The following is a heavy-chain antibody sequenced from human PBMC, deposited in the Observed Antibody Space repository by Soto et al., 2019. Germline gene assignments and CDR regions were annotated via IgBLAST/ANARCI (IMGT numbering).Heavy chain of an antibody. J-gene: IGHJ6*02. D-gene: IGHD2-2*01. CDR1: GFTFRSYR. V-gene: IGHV3-21*04. CDR2: ISSSSSYI. CDR3: ARWGDIVVVPAAHYYYYGMDV. Sequence: GGCLRLSYAPSGFTFRSYRMTWVRQAPGQGLAWVSSISSSSSYIYYADSVKGRFTISRDNGKNSLYLQMNSLRAEDTAVYYCARWGDIVVVPAAHYYYYGMDVWGQGTTVTVSS.